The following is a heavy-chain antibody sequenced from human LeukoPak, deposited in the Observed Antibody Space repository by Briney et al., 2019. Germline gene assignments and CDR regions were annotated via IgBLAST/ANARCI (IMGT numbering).Heavy chain of an antibody. V-gene: IGHV3-48*01. CDR2: ISSSSSTI. Sequence: GGSLRLSCAASGFTFSSYSMNWVRQAPGKGLEWVSYISSSSSTIYYADSVKGRFTISRDNAKNSLYLQMNSLRAEDTAVYYCARDTLFVGTDYERVDAFDIWGQGTMVTVSS. CDR3: ARDTLFVGTDYERVDAFDI. D-gene: IGHD4-17*01. J-gene: IGHJ3*02. CDR1: GFTFSSYS.